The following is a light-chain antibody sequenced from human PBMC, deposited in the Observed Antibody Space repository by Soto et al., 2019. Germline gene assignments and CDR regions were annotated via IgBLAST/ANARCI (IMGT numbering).Light chain of an antibody. CDR3: QQRSNWLMYT. CDR1: RSVSSY. CDR2: DAS. J-gene: IGKJ2*01. Sequence: EIVLTQSPATLSLSPGERATLSCRASRSVSSYLAWYQQKPGQAPRLLIYDASNRATGIPARFSGSGSGTGFTLTISSLEPEDFAVYYCQQRSNWLMYTFGQGTKLESK. V-gene: IGKV3-11*01.